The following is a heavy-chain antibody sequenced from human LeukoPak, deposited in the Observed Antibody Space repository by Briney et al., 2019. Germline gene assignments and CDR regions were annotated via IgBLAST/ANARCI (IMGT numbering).Heavy chain of an antibody. J-gene: IGHJ4*02. CDR3: ARSLGYCSGGSCYPFDC. CDR1: GFSFSSFW. Sequence: GGSLRLSCAASGFSFSSFWMTWVRQTAGRGLEWVANIKQDGSEIYYVDSLKGRFIISRDNAKSSLYLQMNSLRAEDTAVYYCARSLGYCSGGSCYPFDCWGQGTLVTVSS. D-gene: IGHD2-15*01. V-gene: IGHV3-7*04. CDR2: IKQDGSEI.